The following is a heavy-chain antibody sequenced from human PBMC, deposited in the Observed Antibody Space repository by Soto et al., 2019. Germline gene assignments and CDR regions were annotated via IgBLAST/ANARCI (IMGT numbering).Heavy chain of an antibody. D-gene: IGHD3-3*01. V-gene: IGHV1-69*01. J-gene: IGHJ6*02. CDR3: AREEAITIFGVVPLYGMDV. CDR2: IIPIFGTA. Sequence: QVQLVQSGAEVKKPGSSVKVSCKASGGTFSSYAISWVRQAPGQGLEWMGGIIPIFGTANYAQKFQGRVTITADESTSTAYMERSSLRSEDTAVYYCAREEAITIFGVVPLYGMDVWGQGTTVTVSS. CDR1: GGTFSSYA.